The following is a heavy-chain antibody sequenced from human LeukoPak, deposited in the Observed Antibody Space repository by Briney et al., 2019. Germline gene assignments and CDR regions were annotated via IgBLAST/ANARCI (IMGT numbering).Heavy chain of an antibody. D-gene: IGHD5-24*01. Sequence: SETLSLTCAVYGGSFSGYYWSWIRQPPGKGLEWIGEINHSGSTNYNPSLKSRVTISVDTSKNQFSLKLSSVTAADTAVYYCARLRDGSFDYWGQGTLVTVSS. CDR3: ARLRDGSFDY. CDR2: INHSGST. J-gene: IGHJ4*02. CDR1: GGSFSGYY. V-gene: IGHV4-34*01.